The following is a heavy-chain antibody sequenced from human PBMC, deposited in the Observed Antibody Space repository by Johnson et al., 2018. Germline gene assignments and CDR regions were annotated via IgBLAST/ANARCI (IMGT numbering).Heavy chain of an antibody. CDR1: GFTFNDHY. CDR3: AKGGRGLPYYYYYMDV. V-gene: IGHV3-11*01. CDR2: ISSSGYTI. J-gene: IGHJ6*03. D-gene: IGHD3-10*01. Sequence: QVQLVQSGGGLVKXGGSLRLXCAASGFTFNDHYMSWIRQAPGKGLEWLSYISSSGYTIYSADLVKGRFTISRDNAKNSLYLQMNSLRAEDTALYYWAKGGRGLPYYYYYMDVWGKGTTVTVSS.